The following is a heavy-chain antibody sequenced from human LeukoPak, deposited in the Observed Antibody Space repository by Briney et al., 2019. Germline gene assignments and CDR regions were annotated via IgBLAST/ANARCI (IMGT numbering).Heavy chain of an antibody. Sequence: PGGSLRLSCAASGFSFISYGMHWVRQAPGKGVEWVGVISDDGRNKNYADSVKGRFTISRDNSKDTLYLQMNSLRDEDTAVYYCAKRPSDYGDYVTYFDYWGQGTLVTVFS. CDR2: ISDDGRNK. D-gene: IGHD4-17*01. J-gene: IGHJ4*02. CDR1: GFSFISYG. CDR3: AKRPSDYGDYVTYFDY. V-gene: IGHV3-30*18.